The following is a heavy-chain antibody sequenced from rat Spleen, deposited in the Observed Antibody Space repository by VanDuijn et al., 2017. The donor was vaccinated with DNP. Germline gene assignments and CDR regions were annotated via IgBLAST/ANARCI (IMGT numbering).Heavy chain of an antibody. D-gene: IGHD2-2*01. J-gene: IGHJ4*01. V-gene: IGHV4-2*01. CDR1: GFNFNNYW. Sequence: EVKLVESGGGLVQPGRSLKLSCAASGFNFNNYWMGWVRQAPGKGLEWIGEINKDSNIISYNPSLKDKFTVSRDNAQNTLYLQMNKLGSEDTAIYYCVREDKGVDAWGQGASVTVSS. CDR2: INKDSNII. CDR3: VREDKGVDA.